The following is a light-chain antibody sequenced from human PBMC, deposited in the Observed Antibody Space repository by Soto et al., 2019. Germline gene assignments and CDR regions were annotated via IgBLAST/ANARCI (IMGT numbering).Light chain of an antibody. CDR1: QSISVY. Sequence: DIQMTQSPSSLSASVGDRVTITCRASQSISVYLNWYQQKPGKAPKLLMYAASSLQSGVPSRFSGSGSGTDFTLTISSLQPEDFATYYCQQSYSTLTFGGGTKVEIK. V-gene: IGKV1-39*01. CDR2: AAS. J-gene: IGKJ4*01. CDR3: QQSYSTLT.